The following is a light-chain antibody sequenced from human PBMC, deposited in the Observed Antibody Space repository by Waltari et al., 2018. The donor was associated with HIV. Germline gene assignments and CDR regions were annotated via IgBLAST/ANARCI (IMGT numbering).Light chain of an antibody. CDR1: ASPFVNYNP. V-gene: IGLV2-14*03. Sequence: QSPLTQPASVSGYPGQSITISCTGAASPFVNYNPVPWYQQHPGRPPKLIIYDVNNRPSGVSSRFSGSRSANTASLAISGLQPEDEAEYYCTSYAGINNVVFGPGTKVTVL. CDR3: TSYAGINNVV. J-gene: IGLJ1*01. CDR2: DVN.